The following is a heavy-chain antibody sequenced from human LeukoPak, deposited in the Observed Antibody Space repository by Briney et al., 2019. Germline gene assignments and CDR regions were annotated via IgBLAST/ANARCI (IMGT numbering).Heavy chain of an antibody. CDR2: IYYSGNT. Sequence: PSETLSLTCTVSGGSINTYYWSWIRQPPGKGLEWIGYIYYSGNTNYNPSLKSRVTISVDTSKNQFSLKLSSVTAADTAVYYCARHSYGDYAGNYVMDVWGQGTTVTVSS. J-gene: IGHJ6*02. CDR3: ARHSYGDYAGNYVMDV. D-gene: IGHD4-17*01. V-gene: IGHV4-59*08. CDR1: GGSINTYY.